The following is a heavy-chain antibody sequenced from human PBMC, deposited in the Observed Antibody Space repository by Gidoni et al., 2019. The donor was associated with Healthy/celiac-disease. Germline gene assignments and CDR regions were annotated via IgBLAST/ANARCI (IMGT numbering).Heavy chain of an antibody. CDR2: INQRGST. V-gene: IGHV4-34*01. CDR3: ARWYNYGSGSYYNLYYYYGMDV. Sequence: QGQLQQWGAGLLKPSETRSLTCAVYGGAFSGYYWRWIRQPQGKGLEWTGEINQRGSTNYNPSLKSRVTISVDTSKIQFSLKLSSVIAADTAVYYCARWYNYGSGSYYNLYYYYGMDVWGQGTTVTVSS. D-gene: IGHD3-10*01. CDR1: GGAFSGYY. J-gene: IGHJ6*02.